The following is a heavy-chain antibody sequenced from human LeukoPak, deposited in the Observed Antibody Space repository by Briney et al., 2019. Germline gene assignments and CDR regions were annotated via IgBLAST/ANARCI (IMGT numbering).Heavy chain of an antibody. J-gene: IGHJ4*02. CDR2: ISSDGSNK. D-gene: IGHD3-22*01. V-gene: IGHV3-30*18. CDR1: GFTFSSYG. CDR3: ANSLYFDSRGYQVEY. Sequence: GGSLRLSCAASGFTFSSYGMHWVRQAPGKGLEWVTVISSDGSNKYYADSVKGRFTISRDNSKNTLYLQMNSLRAEDTAMYYCANSLYFDSRGYQVEYWGQGTLVTVSS.